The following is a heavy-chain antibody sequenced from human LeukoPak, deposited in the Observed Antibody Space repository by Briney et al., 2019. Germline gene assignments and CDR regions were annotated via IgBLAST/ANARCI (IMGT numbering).Heavy chain of an antibody. Sequence: ASVKVSCTASGYTFTIYGISWARHAPGQGLEWMGWISAYNGNTNYAQKLQGRVTMTTDTSTSTAYMELRSLRSDDTAVYYCARTPLWEVIVTPTLCFDYWGQGTLVTVSS. CDR3: ARTPLWEVIVTPTLCFDY. CDR2: ISAYNGNT. V-gene: IGHV1-18*01. CDR1: GYTFTIYG. J-gene: IGHJ4*02. D-gene: IGHD3-16*02.